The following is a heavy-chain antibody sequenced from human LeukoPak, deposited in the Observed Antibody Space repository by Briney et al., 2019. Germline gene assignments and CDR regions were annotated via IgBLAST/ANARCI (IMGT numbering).Heavy chain of an antibody. V-gene: IGHV3-11*01. CDR3: ARDQVDYYYYYMDV. CDR2: ISSSGSTI. CDR1: GFTFSDYY. Sequence: GGSLRLSCAASGFTFSDYYMSWIRQAPGKGPEWVSYISSSGSTIYYADSVKGRFTISRDNAKNSLYLQMNSLRAEDTAVYYCARDQVDYYYYYMDVWGKGTTVTVSS. J-gene: IGHJ6*03.